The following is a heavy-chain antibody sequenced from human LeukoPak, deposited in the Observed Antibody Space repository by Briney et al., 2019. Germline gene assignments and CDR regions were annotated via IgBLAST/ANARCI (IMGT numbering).Heavy chain of an antibody. CDR3: ARGLQYYYDTGCAFDI. CDR1: GGSFSGYY. D-gene: IGHD3-22*01. J-gene: IGHJ3*02. V-gene: IGHV4-34*01. Sequence: SETLSLTCAVYGGSFSGYYWSWIRQPPGKELEWIGEINHSGSTNYNPSLKSRVTISVDTSKNQFSLKLSSVTAADTAVYYCARGLQYYYDTGCAFDIWGQGTMVTVSS. CDR2: INHSGST.